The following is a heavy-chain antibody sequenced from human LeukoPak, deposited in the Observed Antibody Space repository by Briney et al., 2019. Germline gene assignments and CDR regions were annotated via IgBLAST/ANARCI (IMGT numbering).Heavy chain of an antibody. J-gene: IGHJ4*02. CDR1: GFTFSSYA. Sequence: PGGSLRLSCAASGFTFSSYAMSWVRHAPGKGLEWVSGLSGSGGSTYYADPVKGRFTISRDNSKNTLYLQMNSLRAEDTAVYYCTKDHTLYCSSTSCYAPSFDYWGEGNLVTVSS. V-gene: IGHV3-23*01. D-gene: IGHD2-2*01. CDR3: TKDHTLYCSSTSCYAPSFDY. CDR2: LSGSGGST.